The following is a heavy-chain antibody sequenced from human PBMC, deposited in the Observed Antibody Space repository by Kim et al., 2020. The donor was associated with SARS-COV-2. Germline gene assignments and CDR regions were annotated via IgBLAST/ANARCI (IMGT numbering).Heavy chain of an antibody. J-gene: IGHJ3*02. CDR1: GFIFSNYG. V-gene: IGHV3-33*01. D-gene: IGHD2-2*01. CDR2: IWYDEKSE. Sequence: GGSLRLSCAASGFIFSNYGMHWVRQAPGKGLEWVAVIWYDEKSEYYADSVRGRFTISRDNSKDTVYLQMNSLRAADTAVYYCARALYYSTADAFDIWGQG. CDR3: ARALYYSTADAFDI.